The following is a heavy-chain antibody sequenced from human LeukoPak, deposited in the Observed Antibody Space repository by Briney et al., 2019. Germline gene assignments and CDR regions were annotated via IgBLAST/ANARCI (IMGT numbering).Heavy chain of an antibody. Sequence: GESLTLSCAASGFTFSSYEMNWVRQAPGKGLEWVSYISSSGSTIYYADSVKGRFTISRDNAKNSLYLQMNSLRADNTVVHYCARGVYDSSGYYFFDYWGQGTLVTVSS. J-gene: IGHJ4*02. CDR2: ISSSGSTI. D-gene: IGHD3-22*01. CDR3: ARGVYDSSGYYFFDY. CDR1: GFTFSSYE. V-gene: IGHV3-48*03.